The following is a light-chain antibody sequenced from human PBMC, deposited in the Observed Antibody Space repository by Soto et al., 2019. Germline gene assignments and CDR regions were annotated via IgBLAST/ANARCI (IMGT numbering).Light chain of an antibody. CDR1: QSISSW. CDR3: QQYNSYPT. CDR2: KAS. Sequence: DIQMTQSPSTLSASVGDRVTITCRASQSISSWLAWYQQKPGKAHKLLIYKASSLESGVPSRFSGSVSGTEFTLTISSLQPDDFATYYCQQYNSYPTFGQGTKVDIK. J-gene: IGKJ1*01. V-gene: IGKV1-5*03.